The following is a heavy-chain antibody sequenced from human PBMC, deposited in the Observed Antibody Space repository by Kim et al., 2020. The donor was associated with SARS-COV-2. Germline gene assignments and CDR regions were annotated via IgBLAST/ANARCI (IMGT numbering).Heavy chain of an antibody. CDR1: GFTFANHA. CDR3: AKVGSSAGMAAAGTGAFDM. D-gene: IGHD6-13*01. J-gene: IGHJ3*02. Sequence: GGSLRLSCAGSGFTFANHAMNWVRQAPGMGLEWVSAISGSGGTTYYADSVKGRFTISRDNSKNTLYLQMNSLRADDTAVYYCAKVGSSAGMAAAGTGAFDMWGQGTMVTVSS. CDR2: ISGSGGTT. V-gene: IGHV3-23*01.